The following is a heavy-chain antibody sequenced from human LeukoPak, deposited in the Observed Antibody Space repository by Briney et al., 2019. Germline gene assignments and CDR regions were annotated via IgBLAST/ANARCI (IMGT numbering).Heavy chain of an antibody. J-gene: IGHJ4*02. CDR3: ARASVGYSGYDYFDY. CDR2: IIPIFGTA. V-gene: IGHV1-69*13. D-gene: IGHD5-12*01. CDR1: GGTFSSYA. Sequence: ASVKVSCKASGGTFSSYAISWVRQAPGQGLEWMGGIIPIFGTANCAQKFQGRVTITADESTSTAYMELSSLRSEDTAVYYCARASVGYSGYDYFDYWGQGTLVTVSS.